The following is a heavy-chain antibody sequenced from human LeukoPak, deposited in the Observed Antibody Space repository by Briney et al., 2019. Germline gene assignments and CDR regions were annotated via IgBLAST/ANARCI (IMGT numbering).Heavy chain of an antibody. V-gene: IGHV3-53*01. CDR2: IYGGVSA. CDR1: GFTVSNNY. D-gene: IGHD3-10*02. J-gene: IGHJ6*02. CDR3: ARDLHYYVAMDV. Sequence: PGGSLRLSCAVSGFTVSNNYMSWVRQAPGKGLEWVSVIYGGVSASYADSVKGRFTISRDNSKNILFLHLNSLRAEDTALYYCARDLHYYVAMDVRGQGTTVTVSS.